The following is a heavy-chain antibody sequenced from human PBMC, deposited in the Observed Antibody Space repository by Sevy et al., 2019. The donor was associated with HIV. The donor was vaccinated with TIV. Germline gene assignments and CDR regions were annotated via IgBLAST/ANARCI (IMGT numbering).Heavy chain of an antibody. CDR1: GYTFTGYY. V-gene: IGHV1-2*06. Sequence: ASIKVSCKASGYTFTGYYMHWVRQAPGQGLEWMGRINPNSGGTNYAQKFQGRVTMTRDTSISTAYMELSRLRSDDTAVYYCARTTRYCSGGSCYSWEDYWGQGTLVTVSS. CDR3: ARTTRYCSGGSCYSWEDY. J-gene: IGHJ4*02. CDR2: INPNSGGT. D-gene: IGHD2-15*01.